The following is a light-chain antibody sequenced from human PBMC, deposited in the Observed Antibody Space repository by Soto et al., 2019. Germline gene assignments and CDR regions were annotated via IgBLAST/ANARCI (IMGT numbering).Light chain of an antibody. J-gene: IGLJ1*01. CDR3: YSYAGENLYV. CDR2: EGT. V-gene: IGLV2-23*01. CDR1: SSDVGSYNL. Sequence: QSALTQPASVSASPGQSITIPSTGTSSDVGSYNLVSWFQQHPGKVPKLLIYEGTKRPSGLSDRFSGSKSGTTASLTISGLQAEDEAHYYCYSYAGENLYVFGTGTKVTVL.